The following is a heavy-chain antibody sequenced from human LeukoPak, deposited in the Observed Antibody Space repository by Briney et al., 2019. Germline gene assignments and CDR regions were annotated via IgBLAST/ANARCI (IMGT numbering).Heavy chain of an antibody. V-gene: IGHV3-30*18. CDR2: ISYDGSNQ. CDR1: GFTFSGYD. Sequence: GGSLRLSCAASGFTFSGYDMHWVRQAPGKGLEWVGLISYDGSNQYYADSVKGRFTVARDNSKNTLSMQMNSLRVEDTAVYYCAKEVTPLDDWGQGALVTVSS. J-gene: IGHJ4*02. D-gene: IGHD2-21*02. CDR3: AKEVTPLDD.